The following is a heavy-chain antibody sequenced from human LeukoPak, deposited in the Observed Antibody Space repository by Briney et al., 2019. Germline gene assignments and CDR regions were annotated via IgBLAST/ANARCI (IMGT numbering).Heavy chain of an antibody. CDR1: GYSFTSFG. D-gene: IGHD5-18*01. CDR3: VRDLGVDTSMIFFDF. J-gene: IGHJ4*02. Sequence: ASVKVSCKASGYSFTSFGISWVRQAPGQGLKWMGWSSAYNGNTNYVQKFQGRVTMTTDTSTSTAYMELRSLRSDDTAVFYCVRDLGVDTSMIFFDFWGQGTLVTVSS. CDR2: SSAYNGNT. V-gene: IGHV1-18*01.